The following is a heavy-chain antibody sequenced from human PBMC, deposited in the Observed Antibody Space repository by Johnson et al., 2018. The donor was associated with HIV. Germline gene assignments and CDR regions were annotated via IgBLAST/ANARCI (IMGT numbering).Heavy chain of an antibody. CDR2: ISSAESNK. V-gene: IGHV3-30*03. CDR1: GFTFSSYA. Sequence: QVQLVESGGGVVQPGTSLRLSCAASGFTFSSYAMHWVRQAPGKGLEWVAVISSAESNKYYADSVKGRFTISRDNSKNTLDLQLGSLRDDDTAVYYCVRRQYISTWQDAFDVWGQGTTVTVSS. J-gene: IGHJ3*01. CDR3: VRRQYISTWQDAFDV. D-gene: IGHD6-13*01.